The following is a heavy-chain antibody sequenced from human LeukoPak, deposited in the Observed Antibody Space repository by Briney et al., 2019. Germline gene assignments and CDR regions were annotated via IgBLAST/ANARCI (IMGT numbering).Heavy chain of an antibody. D-gene: IGHD6-6*01. J-gene: IGHJ4*02. CDR3: AREYTSSSHDF. CDR2: IYYPGTA. V-gene: IGHV4-39*02. Sequence: SETLSLTRTVSGGSINNSPYLWAWIRQPPGKGLEWIGNIYYPGTANYNPSLKSRLTISVDTSKNQFSLKVNSVTAEDTAVYYCAREYTSSSHDFWGQGTLVTVSS. CDR1: GGSINNSPYL.